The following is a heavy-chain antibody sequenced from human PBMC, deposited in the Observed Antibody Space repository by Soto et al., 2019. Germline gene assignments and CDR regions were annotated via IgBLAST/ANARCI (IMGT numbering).Heavy chain of an antibody. CDR2: INHSGST. CDR3: ARGPPFWSGYYKGKYNWFDP. CDR1: GGSFSGYY. Sequence: PSETLSLTCAVYGGSFSGYYWSWIRQPPGKGLEWIGEINHSGSTNYNPSLKSRVTISVDTSKNQFSLKLSSVTAADTAVYYCARGPPFWSGYYKGKYNWFDPWGQGTLVTVSS. J-gene: IGHJ5*02. V-gene: IGHV4-34*01. D-gene: IGHD3-3*01.